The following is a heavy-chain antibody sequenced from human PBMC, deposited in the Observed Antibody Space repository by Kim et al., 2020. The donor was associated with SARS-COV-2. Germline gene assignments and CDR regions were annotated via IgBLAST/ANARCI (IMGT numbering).Heavy chain of an antibody. CDR3: ARGPMVRKNWFDP. D-gene: IGHD3-10*01. J-gene: IGHJ5*02. V-gene: IGHV1-8*01. Sequence: YAQKFQGRVTMTRNTSLSTAYMELSSLRSEDTAVYYCARGPMVRKNWFDPWGQGTLVTVSS.